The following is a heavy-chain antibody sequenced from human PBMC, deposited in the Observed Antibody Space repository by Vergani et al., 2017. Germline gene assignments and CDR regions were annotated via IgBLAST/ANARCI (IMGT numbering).Heavy chain of an antibody. J-gene: IGHJ4*02. V-gene: IGHV3-11*01. CDR3: ARGYHYDSSGFEGPIDY. CDR1: GFTFSDYY. Sequence: QVQLVESGGGLVKPGGSLGLSCAGSGFTFSDYYMTWIRQAPGKGLEWVSYISRSGSTIYYADSVKGRFTLSRDNAKNSLYLQMNSLRAEDTAVYYCARGYHYDSSGFEGPIDYWGQGTLVTFSS. CDR2: ISRSGSTI. D-gene: IGHD3-22*01.